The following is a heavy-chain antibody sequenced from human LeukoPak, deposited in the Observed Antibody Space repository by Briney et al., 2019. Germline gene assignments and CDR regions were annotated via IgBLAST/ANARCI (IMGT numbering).Heavy chain of an antibody. D-gene: IGHD3-10*01. V-gene: IGHV3-7*01. CDR2: IKQDGSEK. CDR3: ARAGALWFGELYHY. J-gene: IGHJ4*02. CDR1: GFTFSSYW. Sequence: GGSLRLSCAASGFTFSSYWMSWVRQAPGKGLEWAANIKQDGSEKYYVDSVKGRFTISRDNAKNSLYLQMNSLRAEDTAVYYCARAGALWFGELYHYWGQGTLVTVSS.